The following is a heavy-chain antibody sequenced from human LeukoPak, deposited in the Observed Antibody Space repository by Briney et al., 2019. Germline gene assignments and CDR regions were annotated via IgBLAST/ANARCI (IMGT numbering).Heavy chain of an antibody. D-gene: IGHD2-2*01. Sequence: PSETLSLTCTVSGGSISSDYWSWIRQPPGKGLEWVGFIYYTGSTNYNPSLKSRVTISVDMSKNQFSLKLTSVTAADTAVYYCARSLGVVVPAALNWFDPWGQGTLVTVSS. CDR1: GGSISSDY. CDR3: ARSLGVVVPAALNWFDP. CDR2: IYYTGST. V-gene: IGHV4-59*08. J-gene: IGHJ5*02.